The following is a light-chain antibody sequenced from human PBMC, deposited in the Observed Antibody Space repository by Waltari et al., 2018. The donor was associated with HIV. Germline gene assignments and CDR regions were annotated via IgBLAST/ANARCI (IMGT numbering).Light chain of an antibody. CDR3: AAWDDSLSGLVV. J-gene: IGLJ2*01. CDR2: SNN. Sequence: QSVLTQPPSASGTPGPRVTISCSGSSPNIRSNTVNWYQPLPGTAPRPLIYSNNQRPSGVPDRFSGSKSGTSASLAISGLQSEDEADYYCAAWDDSLSGLVVFGGGTKLTVL. CDR1: SPNIRSNT. V-gene: IGLV1-44*01.